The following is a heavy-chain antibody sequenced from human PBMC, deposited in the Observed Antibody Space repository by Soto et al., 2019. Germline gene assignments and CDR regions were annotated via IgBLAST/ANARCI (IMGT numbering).Heavy chain of an antibody. CDR3: ANSITAAGAVP. D-gene: IGHD6-13*01. J-gene: IGHJ5*02. CDR2: IIPILGIA. V-gene: IGHV1-69*02. CDR1: GGTFSIYT. Sequence: QVQLVQSGAEVKKPGSSVKVSSKASGGTFSIYTISWVRQAPGQGLEWMGRIIPILGIANYAQKFQGRVTITADKSTSTDYMELSSLRSEDTAVYYCANSITAAGAVPWGQGTLVTVSS.